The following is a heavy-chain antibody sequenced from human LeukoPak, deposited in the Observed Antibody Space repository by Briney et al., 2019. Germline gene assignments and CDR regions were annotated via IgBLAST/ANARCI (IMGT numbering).Heavy chain of an antibody. D-gene: IGHD6-13*01. J-gene: IGHJ4*02. CDR2: IKRDGSDK. Sequence: GGSLRLSCAASGFTFSSYWMSWVRHAPGKGLEWVANIKRDGSDKYYVGSVEGRSTISRDNDKNSLYLRMNSLRAEDTAVYYCAKYWNQYSSSWYYFDYWGQGTLVTVSS. CDR3: AKYWNQYSSSWYYFDY. CDR1: GFTFSSYW. V-gene: IGHV3-7*03.